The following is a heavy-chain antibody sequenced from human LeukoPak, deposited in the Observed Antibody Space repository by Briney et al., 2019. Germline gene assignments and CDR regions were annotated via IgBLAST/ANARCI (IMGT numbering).Heavy chain of an antibody. V-gene: IGHV1-2*02. CDR3: ARVLMIRGVPYYMDV. Sequence: GASVKVSCKASGYTFTSYDINWVRQATGQGLEWMGWINPNSGGTNYAQKFQGRVTMTRDTSISAAYMELSRLRSDDTAVYYCARVLMIRGVPYYMDVWGTGTTVTVSS. D-gene: IGHD3-10*01. CDR2: INPNSGGT. CDR1: GYTFTSYD. J-gene: IGHJ6*03.